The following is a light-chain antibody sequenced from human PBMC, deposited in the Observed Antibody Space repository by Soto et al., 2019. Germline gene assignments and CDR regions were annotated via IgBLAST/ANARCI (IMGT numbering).Light chain of an antibody. CDR2: DVS. V-gene: IGLV2-14*03. Sequence: SVLTQPASVSGSPGQSITISCTGTSSDVGGYNFVSWYQQHPGKAPKLMIYDVSDRPSGVSNRFSGSKSGNTASLTISGLQAEDEADYYCSSYTSSSTSVLFGGGTKLTVL. CDR3: SSYTSSSTSVL. CDR1: SSDVGGYNF. J-gene: IGLJ2*01.